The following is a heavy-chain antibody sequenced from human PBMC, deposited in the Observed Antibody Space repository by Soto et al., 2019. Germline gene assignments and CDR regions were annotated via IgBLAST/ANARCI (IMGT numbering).Heavy chain of an antibody. J-gene: IGHJ5*02. D-gene: IGHD1-1*01. CDR3: ASGGTTGTTATNWFDP. CDR2: ISSSSDYI. CDR1: GFTFSTYS. V-gene: IGHV3-21*01. Sequence: EVQLVESGGGLVKPGGSLRLSCAASGFTFSTYSMNWVRQAPGKGLEWVSSISSSSDYIYYADSVKGRFTISRDNAKNSLYLQMNRLSDEDTAVYYCASGGTTGTTATNWFDPWGQGTLVTVSS.